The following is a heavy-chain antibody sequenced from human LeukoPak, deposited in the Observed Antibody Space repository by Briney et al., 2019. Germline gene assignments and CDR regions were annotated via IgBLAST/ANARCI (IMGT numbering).Heavy chain of an antibody. Sequence: GGSLRLSCATSGFTFSSYGMHWVRQAPGRGLEWVAFIWFDGSNTDYADSVKGRFTISRDNSKNTLYLQMNSLRTEDTAVYFCARGEPPALVSYYFDYWGQGTLVTVSS. V-gene: IGHV3-30*02. CDR2: IWFDGSNT. CDR1: GFTFSSYG. D-gene: IGHD1-14*01. J-gene: IGHJ4*02. CDR3: ARGEPPALVSYYFDY.